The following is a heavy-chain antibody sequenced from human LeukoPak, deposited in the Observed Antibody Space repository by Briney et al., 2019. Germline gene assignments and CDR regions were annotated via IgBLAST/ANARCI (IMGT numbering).Heavy chain of an antibody. CDR1: RFTLSSYS. J-gene: IGHJ4*02. CDR2: ISSGSTTI. Sequence: GGSLRLPCATSRFTLSSYSMNWVRQATGKGLEWVSYISSGSTTIYYADSVKGRFTISRDNAKNSLYLQMNSLRAEDTAVYYCARDVEQWLVRVYYFDYWGQGTLVTVSS. D-gene: IGHD6-19*01. CDR3: ARDVEQWLVRVYYFDY. V-gene: IGHV3-48*01.